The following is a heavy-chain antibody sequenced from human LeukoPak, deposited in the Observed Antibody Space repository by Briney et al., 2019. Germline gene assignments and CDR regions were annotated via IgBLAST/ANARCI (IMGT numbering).Heavy chain of an antibody. Sequence: PGGSLRLSCAGSGFIFRNAWMSWVRQAPGKGLEWVGRIKSKTDGETTDYAVPVKGRFTISRDDSKSTLYLQMNNLKVEDTAVYYCGTGSAFDIWGQGTMVTVSS. D-gene: IGHD1-26*01. CDR1: GFIFRNAW. J-gene: IGHJ3*02. V-gene: IGHV3-15*01. CDR2: IKSKTDGETT. CDR3: GTGSAFDI.